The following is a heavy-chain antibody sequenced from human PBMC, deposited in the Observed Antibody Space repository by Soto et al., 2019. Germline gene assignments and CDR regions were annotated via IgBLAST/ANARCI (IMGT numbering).Heavy chain of an antibody. CDR3: VGSHGWYKIDS. V-gene: IGHV4-4*02. CDR2: MLHSGNT. CDR1: GDSVISNWW. D-gene: IGHD6-19*01. Sequence: SETLSLTCAVSGDSVISNWWWGWVRQSPGKGVEWIADMLHSGNTNYSPSLESRVTLSVDKSKNQFSLKMNSMTAADTAVYFCVGSHGWYKIDSWGQGILVTVSS. J-gene: IGHJ4*02.